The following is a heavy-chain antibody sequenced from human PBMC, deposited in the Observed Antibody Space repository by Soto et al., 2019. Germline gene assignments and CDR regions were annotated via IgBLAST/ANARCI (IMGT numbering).Heavy chain of an antibody. J-gene: IGHJ4*02. CDR1: GFTFSTYI. CDR2: ISSSSSNI. CDR3: AKGRDGYNYYFDY. Sequence: GGSLRLSCAASGFTFSTYIMNWVRQAPGKGLEWISHISSSSSNIYYADSAKGRFTISRDNAKNSLYLQMNSLRDEDTAVYYCAKGRDGYNYYFDYWGQGTPVTVSS. V-gene: IGHV3-48*02. D-gene: IGHD5-12*01.